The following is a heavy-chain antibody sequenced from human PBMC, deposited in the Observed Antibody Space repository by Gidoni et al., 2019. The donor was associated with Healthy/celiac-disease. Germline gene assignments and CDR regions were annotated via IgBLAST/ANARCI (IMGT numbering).Heavy chain of an antibody. V-gene: IGHV3-23*01. Sequence: VQLLASGGGSVTPGGSLALVCGASGSSFCSCPITSVRQAPGKGLAWVSAISGRGGSTYYTDSVEGRFTITRDNSKNTLYLQMNSLRAEDTAVYYCAKEHQVYYYDSSGYFLHWFDPWGQGTLVTVSS. CDR1: GSSFCSCP. J-gene: IGHJ5*02. CDR3: AKEHQVYYYDSSGYFLHWFDP. CDR2: ISGRGGST. D-gene: IGHD3-22*01.